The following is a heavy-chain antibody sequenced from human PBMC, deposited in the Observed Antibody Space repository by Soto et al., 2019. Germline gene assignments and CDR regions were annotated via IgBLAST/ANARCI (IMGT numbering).Heavy chain of an antibody. V-gene: IGHV1-18*01. CDR3: ARDRDYSHTDADIDY. CDR1: GYNFNTYG. CDR2: ISGYNGYT. D-gene: IGHD3-22*01. J-gene: IGHJ4*02. Sequence: QVQLVQSGAEVRRPGASVRISCKTSGYNFNTYGIIWVRQAPGQGLEWMGWISGYNGYTKYAESLEDRVTLSTDTSTTTAFLELRSLMSGDTALYFCARDRDYSHTDADIDYWGQGTLVSVSS.